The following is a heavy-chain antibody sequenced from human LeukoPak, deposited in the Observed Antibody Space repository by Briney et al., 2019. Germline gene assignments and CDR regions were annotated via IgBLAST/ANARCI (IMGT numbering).Heavy chain of an antibody. CDR3: ARPRDGYNSWFDP. CDR1: GYSFNSYW. D-gene: IGHD5-24*01. CDR2: IYPGDSDT. J-gene: IGHJ5*02. V-gene: IGHV5-51*01. Sequence: GESLKISCKGSGYSFNSYWIGWVRQLPGKGLEWMGIIYPGDSDTRYSPSFQGQVTISADKSISTAYLQWSSLKASDTAMYYCARPRDGYNSWFDPWGQGTLVTVSS.